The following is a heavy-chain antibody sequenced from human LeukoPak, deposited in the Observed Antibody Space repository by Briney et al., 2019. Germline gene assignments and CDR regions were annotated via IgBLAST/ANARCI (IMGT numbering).Heavy chain of an antibody. J-gene: IGHJ4*02. CDR3: ARADFTPDFTGASLGWLYFDY. V-gene: IGHV3-7*01. Sequence: GGSLRLSCAVSGVTFSRYWMNWVRQAPGKGREWGANIKQDGSEKYYVDSVKGRFTISRDNAKNSLYLQMNSLRAEDTAVYYCARADFTPDFTGASLGWLYFDYWGQGTLVTVSS. CDR1: GVTFSRYW. CDR2: IKQDGSEK. D-gene: IGHD3-9*01.